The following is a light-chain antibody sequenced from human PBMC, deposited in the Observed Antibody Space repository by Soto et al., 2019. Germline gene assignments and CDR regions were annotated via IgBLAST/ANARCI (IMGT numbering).Light chain of an antibody. CDR2: DVS. J-gene: IGLJ2*01. Sequence: QSALTQPASVSGFPGQSITISCTGTSSDVGGYNYVSWYQQHPGKAPKLMIYDVSNRPSGVSNRFSGSKSGNTASLTISGLQAEDEADYYCSSYTSSSTDVVFGGRTKVTVL. CDR1: SSDVGGYNY. V-gene: IGLV2-14*01. CDR3: SSYTSSSTDVV.